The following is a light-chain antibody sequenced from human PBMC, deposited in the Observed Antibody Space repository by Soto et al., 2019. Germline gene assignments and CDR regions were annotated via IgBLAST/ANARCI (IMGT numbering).Light chain of an antibody. CDR3: QQTYITPRT. CDR1: QSISSY. J-gene: IGKJ1*01. CDR2: VAS. V-gene: IGKV1-39*01. Sequence: DIQMTQSPSSLSAFVGDSVTISCRPSQSISSYLSWYQQKPGKAPKLMIFVASTLQTGVPSRFSGSGSGTDFTLTIGSLQPEDVATYYCQQTYITPRTFGQGTKVDIK.